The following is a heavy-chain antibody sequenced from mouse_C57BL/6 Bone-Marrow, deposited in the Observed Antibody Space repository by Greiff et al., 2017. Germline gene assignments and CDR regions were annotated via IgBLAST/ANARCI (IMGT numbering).Heavy chain of an antibody. V-gene: IGHV1-62-2*01. CDR1: GYTFTEYT. D-gene: IGHD3-2*02. Sequence: QVQLQQSGAELVKPGASVKLSCKASGYTFTEYTIHWVKQRSGQGLEWIGWFYPGSGSIKYNEKFKDKATLTADKSSSTVYMDLSRLTSEDSAVYFGARHEAEDKSFGTAQFAYWGQGTLVTVSA. J-gene: IGHJ3*01. CDR3: ARHEAEDKSFGTAQFAY. CDR2: FYPGSGSI.